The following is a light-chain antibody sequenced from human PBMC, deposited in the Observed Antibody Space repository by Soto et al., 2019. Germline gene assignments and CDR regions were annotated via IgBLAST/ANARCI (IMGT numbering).Light chain of an antibody. V-gene: IGLV3-21*04. Sequence: SYELTQPPSVSVAPGKTARITCGGNNIGSKSVHWYQQKPGQAPVLVIYYDSDRPSGIPERFSGSNSGNTGTLTISRVEAGDEADYFCQVWDSSSDQYVFGTGTKLTVL. CDR1: NIGSKS. J-gene: IGLJ1*01. CDR2: YDS. CDR3: QVWDSSSDQYV.